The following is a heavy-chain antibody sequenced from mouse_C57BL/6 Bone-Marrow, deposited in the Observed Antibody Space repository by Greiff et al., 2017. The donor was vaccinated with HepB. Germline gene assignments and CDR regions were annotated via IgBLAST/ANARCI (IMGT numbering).Heavy chain of an antibody. CDR2: ISSGSSTI. J-gene: IGHJ1*03. D-gene: IGHD1-1*01. Sequence: EVQLVESGGDLVKPGGSLKLSCAASGFTFSDYGMHWVRQAPEKGLEWVAYISSGSSTIYYADTVKGRFTISRDNAKNTLFLQMTSLRSEDTAMYYCARTTVVTYWYFDVWGTGTTVTVSS. CDR1: GFTFSDYG. V-gene: IGHV5-17*01. CDR3: ARTTVVTYWYFDV.